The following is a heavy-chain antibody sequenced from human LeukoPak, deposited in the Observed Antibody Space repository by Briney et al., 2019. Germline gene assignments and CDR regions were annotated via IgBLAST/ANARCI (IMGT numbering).Heavy chain of an antibody. Sequence: ASVKVSCKASGYTFTSYYMHWVRQAPGQGLEWMGIINPSGGSTSYAQKFQGRVTMTTDTSTSTAYMELRSLRSDDTAVYYCARQAVGVYYDSSGYEDYWGQGTLVTVSS. CDR3: ARQAVGVYYDSSGYEDY. D-gene: IGHD3-22*01. CDR2: INPSGGST. V-gene: IGHV1-46*01. CDR1: GYTFTSYY. J-gene: IGHJ4*02.